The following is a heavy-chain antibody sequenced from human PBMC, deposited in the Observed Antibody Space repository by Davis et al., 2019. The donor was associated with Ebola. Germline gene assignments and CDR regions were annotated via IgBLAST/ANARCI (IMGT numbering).Heavy chain of an antibody. J-gene: IGHJ6*02. CDR2: ILPGDSDT. D-gene: IGHD1-14*01. Sequence: GESLKISCKASGYSFTSFWIGWVRQPPGQGLERMGAILPGDSDTRYSPSFQGQVTISADKSISTAYLQWSSLKASDTAMYYCARFRSRNYYYYGMDVWGQGTTVTVSS. CDR3: ARFRSRNYYYYGMDV. V-gene: IGHV5-51*01. CDR1: GYSFTSFW.